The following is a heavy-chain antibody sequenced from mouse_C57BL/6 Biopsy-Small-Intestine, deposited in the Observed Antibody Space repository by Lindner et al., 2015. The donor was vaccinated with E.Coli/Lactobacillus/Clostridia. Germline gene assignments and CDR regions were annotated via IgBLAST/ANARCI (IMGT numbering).Heavy chain of an antibody. D-gene: IGHD1-3*01. V-gene: IGHV1-77*01. Sequence: SVKVSCKASGDTLNNYIISWVRQAPGQGLEWMGRIIPTLGIAMYAEKFQDRVSITADKSTSTAYMELNSLKFDDTAVYYCARVVETEMAKWFDPWGQGTLVTVSS. CDR2: IIPTLGIA. CDR1: GDTLNNYI. CDR3: ARVVETEMAKWFDP. J-gene: IGHJ4*01.